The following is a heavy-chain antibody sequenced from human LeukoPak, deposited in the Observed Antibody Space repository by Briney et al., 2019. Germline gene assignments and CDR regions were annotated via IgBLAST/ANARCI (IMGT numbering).Heavy chain of an antibody. D-gene: IGHD4-23*01. CDR3: AKLTHLDTHSYYYGMDV. CDR2: ISAYNGNT. V-gene: IGHV1-18*01. CDR1: GYTFTSYG. J-gene: IGHJ6*02. Sequence: ASVKVSCKASGYTFTSYGISWVRQAPGQGLEWMGWISAYNGNTNYAQKLQGRVTMTTDTSTSTAYMELSSLRSEDTAVYYCAKLTHLDTHSYYYGMDVWGQGTTVTVSS.